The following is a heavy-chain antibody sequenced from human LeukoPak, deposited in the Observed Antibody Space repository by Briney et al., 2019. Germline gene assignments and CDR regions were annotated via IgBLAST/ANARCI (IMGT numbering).Heavy chain of an antibody. V-gene: IGHV4-59*08. CDR1: GGSISSYY. J-gene: IGHJ3*02. CDR2: IYYSGST. CDR3: ARFVVVPAATIGVGTPHAAGDAFDI. Sequence: KPSETLSLTCTVSGGSISSYYWSWIRQPPGKGLEWIGYIYYSGSTNYNPSLKSRVTISVDTSKNQFSLKLSSVTAADTAVYYCARFVVVPAATIGVGTPHAAGDAFDIWGQGTMVTVSS. D-gene: IGHD2-2*01.